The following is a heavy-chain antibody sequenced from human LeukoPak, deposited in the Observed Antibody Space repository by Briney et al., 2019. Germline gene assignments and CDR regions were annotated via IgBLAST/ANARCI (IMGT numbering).Heavy chain of an antibody. Sequence: PSETLSLTCSVSGDSITSYYWSWTRQAPGKGLEWIGYIYYTGSTNYNPPLKSRVTISVDTSKNQFSLKLSSVTAADTAVYYCARHYDILTGYSLFDYWGQGTLVTVSS. CDR3: ARHYDILTGYSLFDY. CDR2: IYYTGST. J-gene: IGHJ4*02. D-gene: IGHD3-9*01. V-gene: IGHV4-59*08. CDR1: GDSITSYY.